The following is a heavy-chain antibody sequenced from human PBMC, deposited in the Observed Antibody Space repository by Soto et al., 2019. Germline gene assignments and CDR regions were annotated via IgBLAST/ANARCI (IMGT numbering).Heavy chain of an antibody. CDR1: GLTFSNYA. CDR3: AKGGHYSVFDS. J-gene: IGHJ5*01. D-gene: IGHD6-13*01. Sequence: DVEMLESGGGLVQPGGSLRLSCAVSGLTFSNYAMTWVRQAPGKGLEWVSTIAGDASSTFYVDSVKGRFTISRDNSNNMVYLQINSLRAEDTAVYYCAKGGHYSVFDSWGQGTLVTVSS. CDR2: IAGDASST. V-gene: IGHV3-23*01.